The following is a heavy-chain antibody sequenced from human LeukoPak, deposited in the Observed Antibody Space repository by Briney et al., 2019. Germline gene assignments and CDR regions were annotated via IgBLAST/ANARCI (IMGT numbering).Heavy chain of an antibody. Sequence: GGSLRLSCAASGFTFSSYSMNWVRQAPGKGLEWVSYISSSSSTIYYADSVKGRFTISRDNAKNSLYLQMNSLRAEDTAVYYCARDRRNVGATPHDYYFDYWGQGTLVTVSS. D-gene: IGHD1-26*01. V-gene: IGHV3-48*04. J-gene: IGHJ4*02. CDR1: GFTFSSYS. CDR3: ARDRRNVGATPHDYYFDY. CDR2: ISSSSSTI.